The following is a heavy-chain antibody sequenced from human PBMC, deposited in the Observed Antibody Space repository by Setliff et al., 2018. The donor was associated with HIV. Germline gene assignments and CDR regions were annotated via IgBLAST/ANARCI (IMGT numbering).Heavy chain of an antibody. J-gene: IGHJ3*02. CDR2: IIPIFGTT. D-gene: IGHD2-21*02. Sequence: SVKVSCKASGGTFSTHSISWVRQAPGQGLEWMGGIIPIFGTTNYARKFQGRVAITADDSTSTAYMDLNNLRSEDTAVYYCARESGICGGDCHYAFDMWGHGTRVTVSS. V-gene: IGHV1-69*13. CDR1: GGTFSTHS. CDR3: ARESGICGGDCHYAFDM.